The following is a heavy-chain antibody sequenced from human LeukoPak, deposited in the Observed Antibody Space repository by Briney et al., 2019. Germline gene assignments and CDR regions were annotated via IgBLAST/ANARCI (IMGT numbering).Heavy chain of an antibody. Sequence: SETLSLTCTVSGGSISSYYWSWIRQPPGKGLEWIGYIYYSGSTNYNPSLKSRVTISVDTSKNQFSLKLSSVTAADTAVYYCARGDSSSSDLDYWGKGTLVTVSS. J-gene: IGHJ4*02. CDR1: GGSISSYY. D-gene: IGHD6-6*01. CDR3: ARGDSSSSDLDY. V-gene: IGHV4-59*01. CDR2: IYYSGST.